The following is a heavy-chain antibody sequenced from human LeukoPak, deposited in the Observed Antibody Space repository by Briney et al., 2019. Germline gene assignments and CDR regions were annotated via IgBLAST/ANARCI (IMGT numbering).Heavy chain of an antibody. V-gene: IGHV3-23*01. Sequence: GGSLRLSCAASGFTFSSYAMSWVRQAPGKGLEWVSAISGSGGSTYYADSVKGRFTISRDNSKNTLYLQMNSLRAEDTAVYYCAKVGWQQVFGLTNFDYWGQGTLVTVSS. J-gene: IGHJ4*02. CDR2: ISGSGGST. CDR3: AKVGWQQVFGLTNFDY. D-gene: IGHD3/OR15-3a*01. CDR1: GFTFSSYA.